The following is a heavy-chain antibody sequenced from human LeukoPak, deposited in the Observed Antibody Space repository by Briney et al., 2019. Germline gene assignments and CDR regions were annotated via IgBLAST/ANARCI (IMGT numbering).Heavy chain of an antibody. CDR3: AKVRLVTDY. D-gene: IGHD4-23*01. CDR1: GFTFSSYA. Sequence: GGSLRLSCAASGFTFSSYAMSWVRQPPGKGLEWVSGISGSGGSTYYADSVKGRFTISRDNSKNTLCLQMNSLRAEDTAVYYCAKVRLVTDYWGQGALVTVSS. V-gene: IGHV3-23*01. J-gene: IGHJ4*02. CDR2: ISGSGGST.